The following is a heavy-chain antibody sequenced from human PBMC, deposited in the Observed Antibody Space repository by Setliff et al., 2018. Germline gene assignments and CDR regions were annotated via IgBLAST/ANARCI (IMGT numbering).Heavy chain of an antibody. CDR3: AILRGYSGYDVLNYYYYMAV. Sequence: GESLKISCTGPGYRFTTYWISWVRQMHGKGPEWMGRIDPSDSYTNYSPSFQGHVTISSDKSISTAYLQWSILKASDTAMYYCAILRGYSGYDVLNYYYYMAVWGKGTTVTVSS. CDR1: GYRFTTYW. CDR2: IDPSDSYT. J-gene: IGHJ6*03. V-gene: IGHV5-10-1*01. D-gene: IGHD5-12*01.